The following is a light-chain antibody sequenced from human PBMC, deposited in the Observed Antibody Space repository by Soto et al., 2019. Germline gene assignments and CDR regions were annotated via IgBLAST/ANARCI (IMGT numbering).Light chain of an antibody. Sequence: QSVLTQPPSESGTPGQRVTISCSGSSSNIGSNTVNWYQQLPGTAPKRLIYSNNQRPSGVPDRFSGSKSGTSASLAISGLQSEDEADYYCAAWDDSLNAFYVFGTGTKVTVL. CDR2: SNN. V-gene: IGLV1-44*01. CDR1: SSNIGSNT. J-gene: IGLJ1*01. CDR3: AAWDDSLNAFYV.